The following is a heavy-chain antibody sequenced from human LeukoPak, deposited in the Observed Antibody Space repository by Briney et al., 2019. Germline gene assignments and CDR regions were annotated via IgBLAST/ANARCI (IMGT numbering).Heavy chain of an antibody. J-gene: IGHJ5*02. Sequence: SETLSLTCTVSGDSTSNGDYYWSWIRQPPGKGLEWIGYIHYRGSTFYNPSLKSRVTMSVDTSKNQFSLKLSSVTAADTAVYYCARDRSRPNPFFDPWGQGTLVTVST. CDR1: GDSTSNGDYY. CDR3: ARDRSRPNPFFDP. V-gene: IGHV4-30-4*01. D-gene: IGHD6-13*01. CDR2: IHYRGST.